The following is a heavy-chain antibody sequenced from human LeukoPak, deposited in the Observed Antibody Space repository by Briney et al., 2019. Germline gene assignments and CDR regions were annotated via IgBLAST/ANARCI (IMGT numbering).Heavy chain of an antibody. D-gene: IGHD3-10*01. V-gene: IGHV4-59*01. CDR1: GGSISSYY. Sequence: SETLSLTCTVSGGSISSYYWSWIRQPPRKRLEWIGYIHYTGSTNYNPSLKSRVTISVDTSKNQFSLKLRSVTAADTAVYYCARVEEGYGSGRRENYYYYYMDVWGKGTTVTISS. CDR2: IHYTGST. J-gene: IGHJ6*03. CDR3: ARVEEGYGSGRRENYYYYYMDV.